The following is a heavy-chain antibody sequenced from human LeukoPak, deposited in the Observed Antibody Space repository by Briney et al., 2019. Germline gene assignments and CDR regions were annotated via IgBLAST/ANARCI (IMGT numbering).Heavy chain of an antibody. CDR1: GFTFSSYW. CDR3: ARDGRKLRDGYNY. CDR2: IMQDGSEI. J-gene: IGHJ4*02. V-gene: IGHV3-7*01. Sequence: GSLRLSCAASGFTFSSYWMSWVRQAPGKGLEWVANIMQDGSEIYYVDSVKGRFTISRDNAKNSLYLQMNSLRAEDTAVYYCARDGRKLRDGYNYGGQGTLATVSS. D-gene: IGHD5-24*01.